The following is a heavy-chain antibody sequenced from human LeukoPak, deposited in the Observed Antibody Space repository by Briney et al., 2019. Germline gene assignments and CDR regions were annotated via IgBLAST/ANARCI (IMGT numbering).Heavy chain of an antibody. CDR3: ARAPNSGYDRGYYFDY. D-gene: IGHD5-12*01. Sequence: SVKVSCKASGGTFSSYAISWVRQAPGQGLEWMGGIIPIFGTANYAQKFQGRVTITADESTSTAYMELSSLRSEDTAVYYCARAPNSGYDRGYYFDYWGQGTLVTVSS. CDR1: GGTFSSYA. J-gene: IGHJ4*02. CDR2: IIPIFGTA. V-gene: IGHV1-69*13.